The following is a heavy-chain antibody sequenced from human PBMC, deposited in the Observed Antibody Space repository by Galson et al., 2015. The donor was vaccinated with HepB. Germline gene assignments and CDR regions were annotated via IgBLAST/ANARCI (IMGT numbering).Heavy chain of an antibody. CDR3: ATYYYDSSGYYFFDY. D-gene: IGHD3-22*01. CDR1: GYTLTELS. V-gene: IGHV1-24*01. Sequence: SVKVSCKVSGYTLTELSMHWVRQAPGKGLEWMGGFDPEDGETIYAQKFQGRVTMTEDTSTDTAYMELSSLRSEDTAVYYCATYYYDSSGYYFFDYWGQGTLVTVSS. CDR2: FDPEDGET. J-gene: IGHJ4*02.